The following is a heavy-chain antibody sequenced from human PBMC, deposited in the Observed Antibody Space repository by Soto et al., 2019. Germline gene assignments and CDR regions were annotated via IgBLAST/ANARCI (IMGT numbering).Heavy chain of an antibody. CDR3: AKDSLGIAVAGSYFDY. CDR1: GFTFSSYG. D-gene: IGHD6-19*01. CDR2: ISYDGSNK. V-gene: IGHV3-30*18. J-gene: IGHJ4*02. Sequence: QVQLVESGGGVVQPGRSLRLSCAASGFTFSSYGMHWVRQAPGKGLEWVAVISYDGSNKYYADSVKGRFTISRDNSKNTLYLQMNSLRAEDTAVYYCAKDSLGIAVAGSYFDYWGQGTLVTVSS.